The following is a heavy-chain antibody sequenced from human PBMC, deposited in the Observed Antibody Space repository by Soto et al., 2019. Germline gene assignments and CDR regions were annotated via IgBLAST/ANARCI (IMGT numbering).Heavy chain of an antibody. CDR2: IYPGDSET. CDR1: GYSFTIYW. Sequence: PGESLKISCNGSGYSFTIYWIGWVRQMPGKGLEWMGIIYPGDSETRYSPSFQGQVTISADKSISTAYLQWSSLKASDTAMYYCARVDTAMAKPFDYWGQGTLVTVSS. V-gene: IGHV5-51*01. J-gene: IGHJ4*02. D-gene: IGHD5-18*01. CDR3: ARVDTAMAKPFDY.